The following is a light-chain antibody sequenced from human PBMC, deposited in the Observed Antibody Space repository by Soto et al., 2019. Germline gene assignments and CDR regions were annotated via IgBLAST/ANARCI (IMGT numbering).Light chain of an antibody. Sequence: QSVLTQPASVSGSLGQSITISCTGTNNDVGGYDFVSWYQQHPGKAPRLMIYEVRNRPSGVSNRFSGSKSGNTASLTISGLQAEDEADYYCSSYTSSSSYVFGTGTKVTVL. CDR3: SSYTSSSSYV. CDR1: NNDVGGYDF. J-gene: IGLJ1*01. V-gene: IGLV2-14*01. CDR2: EVR.